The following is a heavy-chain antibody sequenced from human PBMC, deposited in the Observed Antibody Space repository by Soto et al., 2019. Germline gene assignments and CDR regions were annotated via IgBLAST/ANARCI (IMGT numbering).Heavy chain of an antibody. V-gene: IGHV3-30*18. CDR1: GFSFSDYG. Sequence: QVQVVESGGGVVQPGRSLRRSCAAAGFSFSDYGMHWVRQGPGKGLEWVAAISHGGIRKHYADSVKGRFTISRDNSKKTVYLHLSSLRRDDTAKYYCVQAWVGRSHRYHLDYWGQGTVVTVSS. D-gene: IGHD1-26*01. J-gene: IGHJ4*02. CDR2: ISHGGIRK. CDR3: VQAWVGRSHRYHLDY.